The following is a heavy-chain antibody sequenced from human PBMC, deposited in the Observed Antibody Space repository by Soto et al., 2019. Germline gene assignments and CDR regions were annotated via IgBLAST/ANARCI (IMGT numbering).Heavy chain of an antibody. J-gene: IGHJ4*02. D-gene: IGHD4-17*01. CDR3: ARDSTTGLDY. V-gene: IGHV3-74*01. Sequence: EVQLVESGGDSVQPGGSLRLSCAASVFTFSSDWMHWVRQPPGKGLVWVSRINADGSDTDYADSVKGRFIISRDNAKSTLYLHMNTVRAEDTAIYFCARDSTTGLDYWGQGTLVTVSS. CDR1: VFTFSSDW. CDR2: INADGSDT.